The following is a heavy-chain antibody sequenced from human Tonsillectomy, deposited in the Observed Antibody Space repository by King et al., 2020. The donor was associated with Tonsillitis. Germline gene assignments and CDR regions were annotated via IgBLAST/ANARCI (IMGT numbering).Heavy chain of an antibody. D-gene: IGHD1-26*01. CDR2: IKSKTDGGTT. CDR3: TTDLVVGATTWGVDY. J-gene: IGHJ4*02. Sequence: VQLVESGGGLVKPGGSLRLSCAASGFTFSNAWMSWVRQAPGKGLEWVGRIKSKTDGGTTDYAAPVKGRFTISRDDSKNTLYLQMNSLKTEDTPVYYCTTDLVVGATTWGVDYWGQGTLVTVSS. V-gene: IGHV3-15*01. CDR1: GFTFSNAW.